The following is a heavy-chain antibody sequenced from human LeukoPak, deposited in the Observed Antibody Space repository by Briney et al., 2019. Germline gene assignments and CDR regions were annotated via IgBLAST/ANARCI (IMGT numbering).Heavy chain of an antibody. V-gene: IGHV3-23*01. Sequence: GGSLRLSCAASGFTFSSYAMSWVRQAPGKGLEWVSAISGSGGSTYYADSVKGRFTITRDNSKNTLYLQMNSLRAEDTAVYYCAKDSRYCSGGSCFTPYFQHWGQGTLVTVSS. D-gene: IGHD2-15*01. CDR2: ISGSGGST. CDR1: GFTFSSYA. J-gene: IGHJ1*01. CDR3: AKDSRYCSGGSCFTPYFQH.